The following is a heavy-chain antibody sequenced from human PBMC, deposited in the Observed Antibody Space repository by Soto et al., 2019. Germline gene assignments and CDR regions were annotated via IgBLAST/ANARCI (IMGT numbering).Heavy chain of an antibody. Sequence: QVQLVESGGGVVQPGRSLRLSCAASGFTFSSYGMHWVRQAPGKGLEWVAVISYDGSNKYYADSVKDRFTISRDNSKNSLYLQMNSLRAEDTAVYYCAKEARFIVATIEGDACDIWGQGTMVTVSS. J-gene: IGHJ3*02. CDR2: ISYDGSNK. D-gene: IGHD5-12*01. V-gene: IGHV3-30*18. CDR1: GFTFSSYG. CDR3: AKEARFIVATIEGDACDI.